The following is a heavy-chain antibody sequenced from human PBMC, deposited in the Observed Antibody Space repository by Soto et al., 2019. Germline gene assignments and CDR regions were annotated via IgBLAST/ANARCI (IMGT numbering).Heavy chain of an antibody. Sequence: QLQVVQSGAEVKKPGASVKVSCKASEYTFTSYYVHWVRQAPGQGLEWMGLINPSGQGTNYAQQFQGRVTMTRDTAKNTVYMELSSLRSDDTAVYFCRGVIASPYMDVWGEGTTVTVSS. CDR2: INPSGQGT. J-gene: IGHJ6*02. CDR3: RGVIASPYMDV. D-gene: IGHD2-8*01. V-gene: IGHV1-46*01. CDR1: EYTFTSYY.